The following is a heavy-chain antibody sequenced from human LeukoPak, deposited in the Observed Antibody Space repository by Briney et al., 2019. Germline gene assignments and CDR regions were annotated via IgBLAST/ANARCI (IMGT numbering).Heavy chain of an antibody. J-gene: IGHJ4*02. CDR3: AILVGATVGREAGFDY. D-gene: IGHD1-26*01. CDR2: ISSSSSYI. V-gene: IGHV3-21*01. CDR1: GFTFSSYS. Sequence: GGSLRLSCAASGFTFSSYSMNWVRQAPGKGLEWVSSISSSSSYIYYADSVKGRFTISRDNAKNSLYLQMNSLRAEDTAVYYCAILVGATVGREAGFDYWGQGTLVTVSS.